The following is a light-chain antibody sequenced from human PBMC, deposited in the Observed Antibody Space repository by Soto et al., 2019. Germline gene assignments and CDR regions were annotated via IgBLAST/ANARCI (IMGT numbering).Light chain of an antibody. Sequence: EIVLTQSPGSLSLSPGQRATLSCRASQSVDTTFFAWYQKKPGQARRLLIQGASKRATGIPDRFSGSGSGTDFTLIISRLEPEDFAVYYCQQYMSSVTFGQGTKVEIK. J-gene: IGKJ1*01. CDR2: GAS. CDR1: QSVDTTF. V-gene: IGKV3-20*01. CDR3: QQYMSSVT.